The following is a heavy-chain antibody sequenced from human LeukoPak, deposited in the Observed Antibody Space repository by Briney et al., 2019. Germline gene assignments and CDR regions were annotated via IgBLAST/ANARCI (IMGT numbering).Heavy chain of an antibody. CDR1: GGSISSSSYY. V-gene: IGHV4-39*01. CDR3: ARRGSSSSRYYYYYMDV. Sequence: SETLSLTCTVSGGSISSSSYYWGWIRQPPGTGLEWIGSIYYSGSTYYNPSLKSRVTISVDTSKNQFSLKLSSVTAADTAVYYCARRGSSSSRYYYYYMDVWGKGTSVTVSS. D-gene: IGHD6-6*01. J-gene: IGHJ6*03. CDR2: IYYSGST.